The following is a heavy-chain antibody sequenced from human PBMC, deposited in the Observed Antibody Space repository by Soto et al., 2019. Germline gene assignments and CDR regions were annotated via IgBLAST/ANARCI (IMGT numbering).Heavy chain of an antibody. V-gene: IGHV3-30-3*01. CDR3: ARAASYYYDSSGYYYAVPFDY. D-gene: IGHD3-22*01. CDR2: ISYDGSNK. Sequence: SLRLSCAASGFTFSSYAMHWVRQAPGKGLEWVAVISYDGSNKYYADSVKGRFTISRDNSKNTLYLQMNSLRAEDTAVYYCARAASYYYDSSGYYYAVPFDYWGQGTLVTVSS. J-gene: IGHJ4*02. CDR1: GFTFSSYA.